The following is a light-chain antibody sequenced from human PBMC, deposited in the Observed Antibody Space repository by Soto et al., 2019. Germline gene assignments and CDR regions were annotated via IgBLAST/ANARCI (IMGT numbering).Light chain of an antibody. CDR3: SSDTSSSSSVV. J-gene: IGLJ2*01. CDR2: DVG. CDR1: SSDVGGYNY. V-gene: IGLV2-14*01. Sequence: QSALTEPASVSGSPGQSITISCTGTSSDVGGYNYVSWYQQHPGKAPKLMIYDVGNRPSGVSNRFSGSKSGNTASLTISGLQAEDEADYYCSSDTSSSSSVVFGGGTKLTVL.